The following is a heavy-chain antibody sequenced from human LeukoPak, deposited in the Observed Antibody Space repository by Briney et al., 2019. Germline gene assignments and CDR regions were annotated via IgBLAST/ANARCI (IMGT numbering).Heavy chain of an antibody. J-gene: IGHJ4*02. CDR2: ISSSGSTI. Sequence: GGCLRLSCAASGFTFSSYEMNWVRQAPGKGLEWVSYISSSGSTIYYADSVKGRFTISRDNAKNSLYLQMNSLRAEDTAVYYCATAHYDSSGYYYDYWGQGTLVTVSS. V-gene: IGHV3-48*03. CDR1: GFTFSSYE. CDR3: ATAHYDSSGYYYDY. D-gene: IGHD3-22*01.